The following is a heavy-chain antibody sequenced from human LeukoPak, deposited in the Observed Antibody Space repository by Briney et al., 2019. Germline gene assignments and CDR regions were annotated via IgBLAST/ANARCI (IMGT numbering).Heavy chain of an antibody. J-gene: IGHJ4*02. D-gene: IGHD4-17*01. V-gene: IGHV4-30-2*01. Sequence: SETLSLTCTVSGGSISSGDYYWSWIRQPPGKGLEWIGYIYQSGSTYYNPSLESRVTISVDRSKNQFSLKLISVTAADTAVYYCARVAPYGDYPDYWGQGTLVTVSS. CDR1: GGSISSGDYY. CDR3: ARVAPYGDYPDY. CDR2: IYQSGST.